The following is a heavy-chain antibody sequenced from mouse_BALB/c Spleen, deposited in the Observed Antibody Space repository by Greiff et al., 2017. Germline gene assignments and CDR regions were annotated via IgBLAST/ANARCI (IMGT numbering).Heavy chain of an antibody. J-gene: IGHJ2*01. Sequence: DVQLQESGGGLVQPGGSLKLSCAASGFDFSRYWMSWVRQAPGKGLEWIGEINPDSSTINYTPSLKDKFIISRDNAKNTLYLQMSKVRSEDTALYYCARPKYGNFYYFDYWGQGTTLTVSS. CDR2: INPDSSTI. V-gene: IGHV4-1*02. D-gene: IGHD2-10*02. CDR3: ARPKYGNFYYFDY. CDR1: GFDFSRYW.